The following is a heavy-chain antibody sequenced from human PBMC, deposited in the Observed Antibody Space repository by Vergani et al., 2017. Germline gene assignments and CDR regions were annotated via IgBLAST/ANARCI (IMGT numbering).Heavy chain of an antibody. J-gene: IGHJ3*02. Sequence: QVQLVQSGAEVKKPGSSVKVSCKASGGTFSSYAISWVRQAPGQGLEWMGGIIPIFGTANYAQKFQERVTITRDMSTSTAYMELSSLRSEDTAVYYCAAVTHYYDSSGYDSGGAFDIWGQGTMVTVSS. CDR2: IIPIFGTA. D-gene: IGHD3-22*01. V-gene: IGHV1-69*06. CDR3: AAVTHYYDSSGYDSGGAFDI. CDR1: GGTFSSYA.